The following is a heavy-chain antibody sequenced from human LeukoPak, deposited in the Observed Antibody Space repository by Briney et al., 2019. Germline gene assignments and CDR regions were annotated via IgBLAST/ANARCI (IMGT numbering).Heavy chain of an antibody. D-gene: IGHD6-6*01. CDR1: GGSISSGYY. Sequence: SETLSLTCTVSGGSISSGYYWGWIRQPPGKGLEWIGSIYHSGSTYYNPSLTSRVTISVDTSKNQSSLRLSPVTAADTAVYYCARDWGVSARPGYMDVWGKGTTVTVSS. CDR2: IYHSGST. CDR3: ARDWGVSARPGYMDV. J-gene: IGHJ6*03. V-gene: IGHV4-38-2*02.